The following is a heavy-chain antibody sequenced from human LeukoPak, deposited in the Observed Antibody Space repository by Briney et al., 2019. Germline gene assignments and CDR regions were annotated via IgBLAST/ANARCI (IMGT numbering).Heavy chain of an antibody. CDR1: GFTFSSYS. CDR3: AKSRSGSANWALRIFDN. D-gene: IGHD3-10*01. V-gene: IGHV3-48*01. J-gene: IGHJ4*02. Sequence: GGSLRLSCAASGFTFSSYSMNWVRQAPGKGLEWVSYISSSSSTIYYADSVKGRFTTSRDNSENTLYVEMNSLRAEDTAIYYCAKSRSGSANWALRIFDNWGQGTLVSVSS. CDR2: ISSSSSTI.